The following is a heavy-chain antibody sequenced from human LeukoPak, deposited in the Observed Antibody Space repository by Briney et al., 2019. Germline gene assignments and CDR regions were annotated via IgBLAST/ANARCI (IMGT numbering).Heavy chain of an antibody. D-gene: IGHD5-18*01. CDR1: GGTFSSYA. Sequence: GSSVKVSCKASGGTFSSYAISWVRQAPGQGLEWMGGIIPIFGTANYAQKFQGRVTITADESTSTAYMELSSLRSEDTAVYYCARDPGYSCGLYYFDYWGQGTLVTVSS. CDR2: IIPIFGTA. J-gene: IGHJ4*02. CDR3: ARDPGYSCGLYYFDY. V-gene: IGHV1-69*01.